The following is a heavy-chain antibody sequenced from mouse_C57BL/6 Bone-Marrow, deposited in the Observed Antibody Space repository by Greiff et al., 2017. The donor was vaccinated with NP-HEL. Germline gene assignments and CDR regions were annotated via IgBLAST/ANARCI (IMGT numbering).Heavy chain of an antibody. Sequence: EVQGVESGGGLVQPGGSMKLSCVASGFTFSNYWMNWVRQSPEKGLEWVAQIRLKSDNYATHYAESVKGRFTISRDDSKSSVYLQMNNLRAEDTGIYYCTGGYYYAMDYWGQGTSVTVSS. CDR1: GFTFSNYW. V-gene: IGHV6-3*01. J-gene: IGHJ4*01. D-gene: IGHD2-2*01. CDR3: TGGYYYAMDY. CDR2: IRLKSDNYAT.